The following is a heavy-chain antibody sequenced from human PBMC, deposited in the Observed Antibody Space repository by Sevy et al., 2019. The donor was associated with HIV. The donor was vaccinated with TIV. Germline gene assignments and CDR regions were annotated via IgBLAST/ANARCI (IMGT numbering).Heavy chain of an antibody. V-gene: IGHV1-18*01. J-gene: IGHJ5*02. D-gene: IGHD6-13*01. Sequence: ASVKVSCKASGYTFTDYGITWVRQAPGQGLEWMGWISTYNSNKKYAQNLQGRLTMTTDTSTSTAYMEMRSLTSDDAAVYYCARGWDPNSRYGNWFDPWGQGTLVTVSS. CDR3: ARGWDPNSRYGNWFDP. CDR2: ISTYNSNK. CDR1: GYTFTDYG.